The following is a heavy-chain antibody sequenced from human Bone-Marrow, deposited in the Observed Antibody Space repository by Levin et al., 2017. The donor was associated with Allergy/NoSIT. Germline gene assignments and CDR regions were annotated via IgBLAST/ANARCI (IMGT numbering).Heavy chain of an antibody. D-gene: IGHD4-17*01. CDR2: ITGSGVST. V-gene: IGHV3-23*01. J-gene: IGHJ4*02. CDR3: AKGDDYGDYRRRGDDY. CDR1: GFTFSSYA. Sequence: GGSLRLSCAASGFTFSSYAMSWVRQAPGKGLEWVSGITGSGVSTYYADSVKGRFTISRDNSRKTLDLQMNSLRAEDTAVYYCAKGDDYGDYRRRGDDYWGQGTLVTVSS.